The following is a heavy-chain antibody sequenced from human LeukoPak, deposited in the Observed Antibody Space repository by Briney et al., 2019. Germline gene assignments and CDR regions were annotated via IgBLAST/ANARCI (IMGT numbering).Heavy chain of an antibody. V-gene: IGHV5-51*01. CDR3: ARDDLVYTVHYGMDV. CDR1: GYSFTNYW. D-gene: IGHD2-8*01. CDR2: IYPGDSDT. Sequence: GESLKISCKGSGYSFTNYWIGWVRQMPGQGLEWMGIIYPGDSDTRYSPSFQGQVTISPDKSISTAYLQWSSLKASDTAMYYCARDDLVYTVHYGMDVWGRGTTVTVSS. J-gene: IGHJ6*02.